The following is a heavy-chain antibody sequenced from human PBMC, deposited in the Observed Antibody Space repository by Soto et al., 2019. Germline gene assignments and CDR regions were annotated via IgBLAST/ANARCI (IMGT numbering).Heavy chain of an antibody. CDR2: ISGSGGST. Sequence: GGSLRLSCAASGFTFSSYAMSWVRQAPGKGLEWVSAISGSGGSTYYADSVKGRFTISRDNSKNTLYLQMNSLRAEDTAVYYCAKGARGDTIFGVVIRIDAFDIWGQGTMVTVSS. CDR3: AKGARGDTIFGVVIRIDAFDI. V-gene: IGHV3-23*01. J-gene: IGHJ3*02. D-gene: IGHD3-3*01. CDR1: GFTFSSYA.